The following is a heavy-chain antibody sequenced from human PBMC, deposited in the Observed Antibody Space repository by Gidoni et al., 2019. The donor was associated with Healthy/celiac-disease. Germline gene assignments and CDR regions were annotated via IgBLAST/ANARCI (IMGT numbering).Heavy chain of an antibody. CDR3: ARDTGGKYNGFDP. D-gene: IGHD3-10*01. CDR2: ISAYNGNP. CDR1: GYTFTSYG. V-gene: IGHV1-18*01. J-gene: IGHJ5*02. Sequence: QVQLVQSGAEVKKPGASVKVSCKASGYTFTSYGISWVRQAPGQGEWMGWISAYNGNPTYAQKLQGRVTMTTDTSTSTAYMELRSLRSDDTAVYYCARDTGGKYNGFDPWGQGTLVTVSS.